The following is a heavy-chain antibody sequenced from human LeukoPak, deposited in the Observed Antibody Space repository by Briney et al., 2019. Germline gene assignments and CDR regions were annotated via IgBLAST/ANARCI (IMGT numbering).Heavy chain of an antibody. CDR2: INHSGST. CDR3: ARGWRYDSSGYYFAYYYYYMDV. D-gene: IGHD3-22*01. J-gene: IGHJ6*03. CDR1: GGSFSGYY. V-gene: IGHV4-34*01. Sequence: PSETLSLTCAVYGGSFSGYYWSWIRQPPGKGLEWIGEINHSGSTNYNPSLKSRVTISVDTSKNQFSLKLSSVTAADTAVYYCARGWRYDSSGYYFAYYYYYMDVWGKGTTVTVSS.